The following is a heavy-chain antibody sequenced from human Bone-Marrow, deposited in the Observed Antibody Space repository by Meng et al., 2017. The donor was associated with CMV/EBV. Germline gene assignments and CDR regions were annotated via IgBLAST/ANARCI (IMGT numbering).Heavy chain of an antibody. Sequence: SLKISCAASGITFDDYAMHWVRQAPGKGLEWVSGISWNSGSIGYSDSVKGRFTISRDNAKNSLYLQMNSLRAEETAVYYCARGTNPTNWYFDLWGRGTLVTVSS. V-gene: IGHV3-9*01. CDR2: ISWNSGSI. CDR3: ARGTNPTNWYFDL. J-gene: IGHJ2*01. D-gene: IGHD1-1*01. CDR1: GITFDDYA.